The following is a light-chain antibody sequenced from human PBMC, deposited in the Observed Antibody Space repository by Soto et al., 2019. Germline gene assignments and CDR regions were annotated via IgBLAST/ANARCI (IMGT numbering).Light chain of an antibody. CDR3: SSYTTSDTLI. CDR1: SSDVGGHDY. Sequence: QSALTQPASVSGSPGQSIAISCTGTSSDVGGHDYVSWYQQHPDKAPKLMIYDVNNRPSGVSSRFSGYKSGNTASLTISGLLPEDEADYFCSSYTTSDTLIFGGGTQLTVL. J-gene: IGLJ2*01. CDR2: DVN. V-gene: IGLV2-14*01.